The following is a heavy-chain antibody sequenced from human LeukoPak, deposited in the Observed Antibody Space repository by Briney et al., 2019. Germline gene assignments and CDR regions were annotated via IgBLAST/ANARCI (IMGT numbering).Heavy chain of an antibody. J-gene: IGHJ4*02. Sequence: GGSLTLSCAASGFTFSSYAMSWVRQVPGKGMGWDSAISGSGGSTYYADSVKGRFTISRDNYKNTLYLQMNSLRAEDTAVYYCAKARGGYGDYFDYWGQGTLVTVSS. V-gene: IGHV3-23*01. D-gene: IGHD5-12*01. CDR1: GFTFSSYA. CDR2: ISGSGGST. CDR3: AKARGGYGDYFDY.